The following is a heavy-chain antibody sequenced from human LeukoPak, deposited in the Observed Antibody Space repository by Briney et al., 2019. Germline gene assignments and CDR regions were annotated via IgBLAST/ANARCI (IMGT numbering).Heavy chain of an antibody. CDR2: INPNSGDP. Sequence: ASVKVSCKTSGYTFTDSYIHWVRQAPGQGLEWMGRINPNSGDPNYPQKFQGRVTITRDTSISTAYMELSRLRSDDTAVYYCAGEAAGYYYGSGTLDYWGQGTLVTVSS. CDR1: GYTFTDSY. V-gene: IGHV1-2*06. J-gene: IGHJ4*02. CDR3: AGEAAGYYYGSGTLDY. D-gene: IGHD3-10*01.